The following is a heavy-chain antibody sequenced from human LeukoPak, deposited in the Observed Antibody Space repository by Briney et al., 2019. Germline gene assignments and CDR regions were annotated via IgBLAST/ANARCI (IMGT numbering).Heavy chain of an antibody. D-gene: IGHD2-15*01. CDR2: IYYSGST. CDR3: ARDGGSQTNYYYYGMDV. V-gene: IGHV4-31*03. CDR1: GGSISSGGYY. Sequence: TLSLTCTVSGGSISSGGYYWSWIRQHPGKGLEWIGYIYYSGSTYYNPSLKSRVTISVDTSKNQFSLKLSSVTAADTAVYYCARDGGSQTNYYYYGMDVWGKGTTVTVSS. J-gene: IGHJ6*04.